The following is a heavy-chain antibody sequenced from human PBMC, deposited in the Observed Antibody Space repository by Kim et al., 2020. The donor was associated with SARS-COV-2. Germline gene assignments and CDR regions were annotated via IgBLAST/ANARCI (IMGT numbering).Heavy chain of an antibody. Sequence: SETLSLTCAVYGGSFSGYYWSWIRQPPGKGLEWIGEINHSGSTNYNPSLKSRVTISVDTSKNQFSLKLSSVTAADTAVYYCARHYYGSGSYYPYYYYGMDVWGQGTTVTVSS. V-gene: IGHV4-34*01. CDR1: GGSFSGYY. CDR2: INHSGST. CDR3: ARHYYGSGSYYPYYYYGMDV. D-gene: IGHD3-10*01. J-gene: IGHJ6*02.